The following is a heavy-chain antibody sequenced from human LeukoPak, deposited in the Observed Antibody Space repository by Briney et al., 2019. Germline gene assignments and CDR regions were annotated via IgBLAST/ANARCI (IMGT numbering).Heavy chain of an antibody. V-gene: IGHV4-39*01. J-gene: IGHJ3*02. CDR3: ATNICFGESPDAFDI. Sequence: SETLSLACTVSGGSISSSSYYWGWIRQAPGKGLIDIGSIYHSGSTYYNPSLESRVTISVDTSKNQFSLKLISVTAADTAVYYCATNICFGESPDAFDIWGQGTMVTVSS. CDR1: GGSISSSSYY. D-gene: IGHD3-10*01. CDR2: IYHSGST.